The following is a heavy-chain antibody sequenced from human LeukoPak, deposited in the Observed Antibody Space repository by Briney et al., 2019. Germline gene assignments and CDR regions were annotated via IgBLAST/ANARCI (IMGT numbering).Heavy chain of an antibody. J-gene: IGHJ4*02. CDR2: ISYDGSNK. Sequence: PGGSLRLSCAASGFTFSDYYMSWIRQAPGRGLEWVAVISYDGSNKYYADSVKGRFTISRDNSKNTLYLQMNSLRAEDTAVYYCARDGGPAVGATSFDYWGQGTLVTVSS. CDR3: ARDGGPAVGATSFDY. CDR1: GFTFSDYY. V-gene: IGHV3-30*03. D-gene: IGHD1-26*01.